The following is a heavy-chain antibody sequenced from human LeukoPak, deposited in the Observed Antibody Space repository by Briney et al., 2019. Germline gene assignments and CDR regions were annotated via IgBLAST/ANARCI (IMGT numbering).Heavy chain of an antibody. V-gene: IGHV3-11*01. CDR1: GFTFSDYY. CDR3: ARDGALRYFDWLEAPNWFDP. J-gene: IGHJ5*02. Sequence: PGGSLRLSCAASGFTFSDYYMSWIRQAPGKGLEWVSYISSSGSTIYYADSVKGRFTISRDNAKNSLYLQMNSLRAEDTAVYYCARDGALRYFDWLEAPNWFDPWGQGTLVTVSS. D-gene: IGHD3-9*01. CDR2: ISSSGSTI.